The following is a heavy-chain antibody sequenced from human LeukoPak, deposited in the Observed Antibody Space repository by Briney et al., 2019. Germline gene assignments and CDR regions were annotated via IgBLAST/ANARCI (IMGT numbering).Heavy chain of an antibody. CDR2: IKTDASEK. V-gene: IGHV3-7*01. J-gene: IGHJ1*01. Sequence: GSLRLSCETSRFSFSNCWMTWVRQAPGKGLEGVANIKTDASEKYYADSVKGRFTISRDNAKMSLYLQMNSLRVEDTAVYYCATYSTRNAREFQSWGQGTLVTVSS. CDR3: ATYSTRNAREFQS. D-gene: IGHD4-11*01. CDR1: RFSFSNCW.